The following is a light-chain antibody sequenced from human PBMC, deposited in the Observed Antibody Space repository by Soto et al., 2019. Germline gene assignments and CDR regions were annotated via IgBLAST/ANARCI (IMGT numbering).Light chain of an antibody. CDR3: NSYTGTSALV. V-gene: IGLV2-14*01. CDR2: DVS. J-gene: IGLJ1*01. CDR1: SSDVGSYKY. Sequence: QSVLTQPASVSGSPGQSITISCTGTSSDVGSYKYVSWYQQHPGQAPKLMIYDVSNRPSGVSDRFSGSKSGNTASLTISGPQAEDEADYYCNSYTGTSALVFGTGTKVTVL.